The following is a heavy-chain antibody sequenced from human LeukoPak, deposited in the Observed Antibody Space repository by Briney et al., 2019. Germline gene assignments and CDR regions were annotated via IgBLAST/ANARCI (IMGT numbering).Heavy chain of an antibody. Sequence: PGGSLRLSCAASGFTFSNYGMHWVRQAPGKGLEWVAFIRYDGSNKYYADSVKGRFTISRDNSKNTLYLQMNSLRAEDTAVYYCAKDRTVVVPAAILPGWGQGTLVTASS. CDR1: GFTFSNYG. V-gene: IGHV3-30*02. CDR2: IRYDGSNK. J-gene: IGHJ4*02. CDR3: AKDRTVVVPAAILPG. D-gene: IGHD2-2*02.